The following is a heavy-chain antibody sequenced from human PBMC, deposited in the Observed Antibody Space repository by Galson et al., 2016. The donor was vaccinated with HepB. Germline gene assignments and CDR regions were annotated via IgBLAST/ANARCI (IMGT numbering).Heavy chain of an antibody. CDR3: ARGGGYYSGFDI. CDR2: IYYSGST. Sequence: SETLSLTCTVSGGSVSSGSYYWSWIRQPPGKGLEWIGYIYYSGSTKYNPSLKSPVTISVDTSKNQFPLTLNSGTAADTAVYYCARGGGYYSGFDIWGQGTMVTVSS. V-gene: IGHV4-61*01. CDR1: GGSVSSGSYY. D-gene: IGHD3-22*01. J-gene: IGHJ3*02.